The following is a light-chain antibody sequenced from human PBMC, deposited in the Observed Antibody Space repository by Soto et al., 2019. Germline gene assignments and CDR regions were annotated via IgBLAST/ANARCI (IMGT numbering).Light chain of an antibody. J-gene: IGLJ1*01. CDR3: SSYTTTNTYV. Sequence: QSALTQPASVSGSPGQSITISCTGTSSDVGNYNYVSWYQQHPGKAPKLMIYEVINRSSGVSNRFSGTKSGNTASLTISGLQGEDEADYYCSSYTTTNTYVFGTGTKVT. CDR2: EVI. V-gene: IGLV2-14*01. CDR1: SSDVGNYNY.